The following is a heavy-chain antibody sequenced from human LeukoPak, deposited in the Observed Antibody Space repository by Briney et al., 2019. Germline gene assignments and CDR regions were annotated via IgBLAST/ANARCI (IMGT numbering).Heavy chain of an antibody. CDR1: GGTFSSYA. V-gene: IGHV1-69*04. D-gene: IGHD5-24*01. CDR2: IIPIFGIA. CDR3: ARARDGYNYDY. J-gene: IGHJ4*02. Sequence: EASVKVSCKASGGTFSSYAISWVRQAPGQGLEWMGRIIPIFGIANYAQKFQGRVTITADKSTSTAYMELSSLRSEDTAVYHCARARDGYNYDYWGQGTLVTVSS.